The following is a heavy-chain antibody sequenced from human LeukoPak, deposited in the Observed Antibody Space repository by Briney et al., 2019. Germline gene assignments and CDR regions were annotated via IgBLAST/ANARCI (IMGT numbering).Heavy chain of an antibody. CDR1: GGSISSGGYY. D-gene: IGHD2-15*01. Sequence: SQTLSLTCTVSGGSISSGGYYWSWIRQHPGKGLEGIGYIYYSGSNYYNPSLKSRVTISVDTSKNQFSLKLSSVTAADTAVYYCAREAAEYYFDYWGQGTLVTVSS. CDR3: AREAAEYYFDY. CDR2: IYYSGSN. V-gene: IGHV4-31*03. J-gene: IGHJ4*02.